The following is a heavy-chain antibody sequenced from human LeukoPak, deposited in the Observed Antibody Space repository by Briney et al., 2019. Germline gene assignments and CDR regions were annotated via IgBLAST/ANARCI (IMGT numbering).Heavy chain of an antibody. CDR1: GYSFTSYW. CDR3: ARRLTYDSRAYYCLDY. Sequence: GESLKISCKGSGYSFTSYWIGWVRQKPGKGLEWMGIIFPGDSDTRYSPSFQGQVAISADKSISTAYLQWSSLKASDTAMYYCARRLTYDSRAYYCLDYWGQGTLVTVSS. CDR2: IFPGDSDT. D-gene: IGHD3-22*01. J-gene: IGHJ4*02. V-gene: IGHV5-51*01.